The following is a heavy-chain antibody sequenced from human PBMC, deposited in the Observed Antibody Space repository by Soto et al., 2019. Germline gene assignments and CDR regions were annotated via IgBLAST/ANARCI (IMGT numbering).Heavy chain of an antibody. CDR3: ARGGLAMVWGGYYYYGMDV. V-gene: IGHV4-59*01. Sequence: PSETLSLTCTVSGGSISSYYWSWIRQPPGKGLEWIGYIYYSGSTNYNPSLKSRVTISVDTSKNQFSLKLSSVTAADTAVYYCARGGLAMVWGGYYYYGMDVWGQGTTVTVSS. CDR2: IYYSGST. CDR1: GGSISSYY. D-gene: IGHD3-10*01. J-gene: IGHJ6*02.